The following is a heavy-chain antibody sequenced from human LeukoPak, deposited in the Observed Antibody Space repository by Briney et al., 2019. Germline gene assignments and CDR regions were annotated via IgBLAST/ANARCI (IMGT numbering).Heavy chain of an antibody. Sequence: PSETLSLTCTVSGGSIRSYYWSWLRQPPGKGLEWVGYIYDSGSTSYNPSLKSRVTISVDTSKNQFSLKVTSVTAADTAVYYCARSKDILTGYCFDYWGQGTQVTVSS. CDR2: IYDSGST. CDR1: GGSIRSYY. D-gene: IGHD3-9*01. J-gene: IGHJ4*02. CDR3: ARSKDILTGYCFDY. V-gene: IGHV4-59*01.